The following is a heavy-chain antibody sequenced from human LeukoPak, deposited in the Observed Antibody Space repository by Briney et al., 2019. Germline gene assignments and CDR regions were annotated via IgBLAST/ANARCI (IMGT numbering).Heavy chain of an antibody. CDR3: AREASYDSSGYYYQRYFQH. CDR2: IYSGGST. D-gene: IGHD3-22*01. J-gene: IGHJ1*01. V-gene: IGHV3-66*02. CDR1: GFTVSSNY. Sequence: TGGSLRLSCAASGFTVSSNYMSWVRQAPGKGLEWVSVIYSGGSTYYADSVKGRFTISRDNSKNTLYLQMNSLRAEDTAVYYCAREASYDSSGYYYQRYFQHWGQGTLVTASS.